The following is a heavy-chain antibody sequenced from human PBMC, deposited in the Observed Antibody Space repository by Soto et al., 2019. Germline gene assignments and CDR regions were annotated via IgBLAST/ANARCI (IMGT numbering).Heavy chain of an antibody. D-gene: IGHD2-15*01. V-gene: IGHV3-23*01. CDR1: GFIFSSYA. CDR3: AMHGCCRGEGSEGFAN. Sequence: EVQLLESGGGLVQPGGSLRLSCAASGFIFSSYAMNWVRQAPGKGLDWVSGISGRGDTIHYADSVKGRFTISRDNAQNKLYLQMNSLRAEDTAVYYCAMHGCCRGEGSEGFANWGQGTLVIVSS. J-gene: IGHJ4*02. CDR2: ISGRGDTI.